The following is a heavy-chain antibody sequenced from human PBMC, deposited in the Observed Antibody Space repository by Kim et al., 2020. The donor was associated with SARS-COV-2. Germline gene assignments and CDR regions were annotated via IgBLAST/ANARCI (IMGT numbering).Heavy chain of an antibody. CDR2: IDGSDGTT. V-gene: IGHV3-23*01. Sequence: GGSLRLSCTTSGFTFTGYAMSWVRQAPGKGLEWVSSIDGSDGTTYYVDSVKGRFTISRDNSKNTLYLQMSNLRADDTAVYYCMKGGWGWIWDTWGQGTLVTVSS. J-gene: IGHJ5*02. CDR3: MKGGWGWIWDT. CDR1: GFTFTGYA. D-gene: IGHD2-2*03.